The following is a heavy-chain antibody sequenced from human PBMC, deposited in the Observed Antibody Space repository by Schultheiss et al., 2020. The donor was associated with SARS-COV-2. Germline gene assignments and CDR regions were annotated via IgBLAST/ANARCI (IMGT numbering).Heavy chain of an antibody. CDR1: GDSISSSSYY. V-gene: IGHV4-39*01. CDR2: IYYTGNT. Sequence: SETLSLTCTVSGDSISSSSYYWGWIRQPPGKGLEWIGSIYYTGNTYYNPSLRSRVTISVDTSKNQLSLKVTSVTAADAAVYYCASLFNGDFDYWGQGTLVTVSS. J-gene: IGHJ4*02. D-gene: IGHD2-21*01. CDR3: ASLFNGDFDY.